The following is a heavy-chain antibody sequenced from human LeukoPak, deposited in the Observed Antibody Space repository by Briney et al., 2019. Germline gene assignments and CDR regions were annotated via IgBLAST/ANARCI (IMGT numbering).Heavy chain of an antibody. CDR3: ARETTVVTPKDAFDI. CDR2: IYTSGGT. CDR1: GGSISSYY. V-gene: IGHV4-4*07. J-gene: IGHJ3*02. Sequence: PSETLSLTCTVSGGSISSYYWSWIRQPAGKGLEWIGRIYTSGGTNYNPSLKSRVTMSVDTSKNQFSLKLSSVTAADTAVYYCARETTVVTPKDAFDIWGQGTMVTVSS. D-gene: IGHD4-23*01.